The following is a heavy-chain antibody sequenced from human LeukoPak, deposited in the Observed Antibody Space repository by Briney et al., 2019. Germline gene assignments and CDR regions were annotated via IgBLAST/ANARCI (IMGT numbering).Heavy chain of an antibody. Sequence: GGSLRLSCGVSGFAFGSEAMSWVRQSPARGLEWVASISPGGGTTYYADSVKGRFTISRDNSKNTLYLQMNSLRAEDTAVYYCAREDQQMFDYWGQGTLVTVSS. V-gene: IGHV3-23*01. CDR3: AREDQQMFDY. CDR2: ISPGGGTT. J-gene: IGHJ4*02. CDR1: GFAFGSEA. D-gene: IGHD2-2*01.